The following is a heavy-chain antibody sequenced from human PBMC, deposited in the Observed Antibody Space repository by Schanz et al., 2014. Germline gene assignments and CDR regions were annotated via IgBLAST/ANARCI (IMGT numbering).Heavy chain of an antibody. CDR2: MYINTGST. Sequence: EVQLVESGGGLLQPGGSLRFSCAVSGFTVNTDYMSWVRQAPGKGLEWIASMYINTGSTQYADSVKGRFIISRDSSKNTLFLQMNSLRAEDAAVYFCARDGGRDGYNLAFDVGGQGTLVTVSS. V-gene: IGHV3-53*01. D-gene: IGHD5-12*01. CDR3: ARDGGRDGYNLAFDV. J-gene: IGHJ3*01. CDR1: GFTVNTDY.